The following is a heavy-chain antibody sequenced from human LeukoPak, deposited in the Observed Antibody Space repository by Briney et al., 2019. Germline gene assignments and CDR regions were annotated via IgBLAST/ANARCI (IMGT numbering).Heavy chain of an antibody. Sequence: GGSPRLSCAASGFTFSSYSMNWVRQAPGKGLEWVSSISSSSSYIYYADSVKGRFTISRDNAKNSLYLQMNSLRAEDTAVYYCARDQSIAVAGTALDYWGQGTLVTVSS. CDR3: ARDQSIAVAGTALDY. CDR1: GFTFSSYS. CDR2: ISSSSSYI. J-gene: IGHJ4*02. D-gene: IGHD6-19*01. V-gene: IGHV3-21*01.